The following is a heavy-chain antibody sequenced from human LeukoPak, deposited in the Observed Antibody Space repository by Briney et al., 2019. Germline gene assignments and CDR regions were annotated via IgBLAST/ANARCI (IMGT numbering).Heavy chain of an antibody. CDR2: IYYSGST. V-gene: IGHV4-59*01. J-gene: IGHJ6*02. CDR3: TRELGPIYYYGSGSYYNPDYYYYGMDV. CDR1: GGSISSYY. D-gene: IGHD3-10*01. Sequence: PSETLSLTCTVSGGSISSYYWSWIRQPPGKGLEWIGYIYYSGSTNYNPSLKSRVTISVDTSKNQFSLKLSSVTAADTAVYYCTRELGPIYYYGSGSYYNPDYYYYGMDVWGQGTTVTVSS.